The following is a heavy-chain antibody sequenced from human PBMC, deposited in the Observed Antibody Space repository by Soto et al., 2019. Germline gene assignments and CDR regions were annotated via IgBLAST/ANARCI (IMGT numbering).Heavy chain of an antibody. CDR2: VHYSGST. J-gene: IGHJ3*02. V-gene: IGHV4-59*01. CDR1: GASISSSY. CDR3: VRGYYDSRGQSNTFDI. Sequence: KPSETLSLTCTVSGASISSSYWSWIRQSPGKGLEWIGYVHYSGSTNYNPSLKSRVTISVDTSKNQFSLKLRSVTAADTAVYYCVRGYYDSRGQSNTFDIWGQGTMVTVSS. D-gene: IGHD3-22*01.